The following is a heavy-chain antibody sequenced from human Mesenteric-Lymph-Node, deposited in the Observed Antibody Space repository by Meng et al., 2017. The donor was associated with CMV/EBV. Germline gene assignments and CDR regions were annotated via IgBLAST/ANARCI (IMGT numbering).Heavy chain of an antibody. CDR2: INAAFGTT. D-gene: IGHD3-22*01. Sequence: SGYTFTHYTIHWVRQAPGQRLDWMGWINAAFGTTTYSQKFQGRVTITRDTAAGTAYMELSSLTSEDAAVYYCARVSYYYDSSGIDYWGQGTLVTVSS. V-gene: IGHV1-3*01. CDR3: ARVSYYYDSSGIDY. CDR1: GYTFTHYT. J-gene: IGHJ4*02.